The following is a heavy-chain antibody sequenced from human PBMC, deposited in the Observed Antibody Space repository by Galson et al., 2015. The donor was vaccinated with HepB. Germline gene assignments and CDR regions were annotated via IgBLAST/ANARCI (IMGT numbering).Heavy chain of an antibody. CDR3: ARAGYSSSWYCLD. CDR2: IWYDGSNK. Sequence: SLRLSCAASGFTFSSYGMHWVRQAPGKGLEWVAVIWYDGSNKYYADSVKGRFTISRDNSKNTLYLQMNSLRAEDTAVYYCARAGYSSSWYCLDWGQGTLVTVSS. CDR1: GFTFSSYG. J-gene: IGHJ4*02. V-gene: IGHV3-33*01. D-gene: IGHD6-13*01.